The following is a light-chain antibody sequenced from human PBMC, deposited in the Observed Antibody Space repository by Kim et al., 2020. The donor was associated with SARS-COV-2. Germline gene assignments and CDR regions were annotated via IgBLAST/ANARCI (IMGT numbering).Light chain of an antibody. CDR3: QQSYSTPYT. CDR2: AAS. V-gene: IGKV1-39*01. J-gene: IGKJ2*01. CDR1: QSISSY. Sequence: DIQMTQSASSLSASVGDRVTITCRASQSISSYLNWYQQKPGKAPKLLIYAASSLQSGVPSRFSGSGSGTDFTLTISSLQPEDFATYYCQQSYSTPYTFGQGTKLEI.